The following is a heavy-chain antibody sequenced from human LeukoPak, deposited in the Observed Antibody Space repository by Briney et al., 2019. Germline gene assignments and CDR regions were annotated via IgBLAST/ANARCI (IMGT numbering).Heavy chain of an antibody. CDR3: ARRIRRDDYNSLDY. D-gene: IGHD5-24*01. V-gene: IGHV5-51*01. CDR1: GYSFTSYW. Sequence: ASLKISCKGSGYSFTSYWIGWVRQMPGKGLEWMGIIYPGDSDTRYSPAFQGQVTISADKSISTAYLQWSSLKASDTAMYYCARRIRRDDYNSLDYWGQGTLVTVSS. CDR2: IYPGDSDT. J-gene: IGHJ4*02.